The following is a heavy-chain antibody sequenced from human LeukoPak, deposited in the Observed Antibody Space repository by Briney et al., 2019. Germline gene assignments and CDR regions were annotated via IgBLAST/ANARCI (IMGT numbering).Heavy chain of an antibody. CDR1: GFTFDDYG. V-gene: IGHV3-23*01. D-gene: IGHD5/OR15-5a*01. J-gene: IGHJ5*02. CDR2: ISVSGGST. Sequence: GGSLRLSCAASGFTFDDYGMSWVRQAPGKGLEWVSTISVSGGSTYYADSVKGRFSISRDNSKNTLYLQMNSLRAEDTAIYYCAKALVSGNTWPARWFDPWGQGTLVTVSS. CDR3: AKALVSGNTWPARWFDP.